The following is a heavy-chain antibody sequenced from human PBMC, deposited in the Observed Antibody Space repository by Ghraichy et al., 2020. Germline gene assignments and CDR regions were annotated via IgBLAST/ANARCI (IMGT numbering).Heavy chain of an antibody. CDR1: GFTFTNYY. J-gene: IGHJ4*02. CDR2: IKQDGSDK. Sequence: LSLTCAASGFTFTNYYMTWVRPAPWKGLEWVANIKQDGSDKFYLDSVKGRFTISRDNAKNSLYLPMNSLRAEDTAVYYCAREGEMTTVTTGFDYWGQGTLVTVSA. CDR3: AREGEMTTVTTGFDY. V-gene: IGHV3-7*03. D-gene: IGHD4-11*01.